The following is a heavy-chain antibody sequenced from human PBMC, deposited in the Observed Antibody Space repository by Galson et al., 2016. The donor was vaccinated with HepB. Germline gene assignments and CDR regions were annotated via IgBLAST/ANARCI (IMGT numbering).Heavy chain of an antibody. V-gene: IGHV1-46*01. J-gene: IGHJ4*02. CDR1: GYTFISYY. CDR2: INPSGGST. Sequence: SVKVSCKASGYTFISYYMHWVRQAPGQGLEWMGIINPSGGSTSYAQKFQGRITMTKDTSTTTVYMELSSLSSGDTAVYYCARDWGVPATSPGYSFDNWGQGTLVTVSS. D-gene: IGHD3-10*01. CDR3: ARDWGVPATSPGYSFDN.